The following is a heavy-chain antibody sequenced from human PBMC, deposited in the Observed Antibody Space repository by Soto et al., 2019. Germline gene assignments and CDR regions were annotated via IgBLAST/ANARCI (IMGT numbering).Heavy chain of an antibody. CDR3: ARGVGFGYYYYHMDL. CDR1: GDSVTDISDY. J-gene: IGHJ6*02. V-gene: IGHV4-61*01. Sequence: SETLSLTCTVSGDSVTDISDYWNCLRQPPGKGLEWIGYIYYSGSADYNPSLGSRVTISIDASKNQVSLKLTSVTAADTAVYYCARGVGFGYYYYHMDLWGQGTTVTVSS. D-gene: IGHD3-10*01. CDR2: IYYSGSA.